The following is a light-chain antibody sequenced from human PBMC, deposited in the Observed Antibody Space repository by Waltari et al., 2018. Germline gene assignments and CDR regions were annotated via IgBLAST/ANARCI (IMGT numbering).Light chain of an antibody. CDR1: QNISGW. CDR3: QQYNSYSYT. J-gene: IGKJ2*01. Sequence: DIQMTQSPSTLSASVGDRVTITCRASQNISGWFAWFQQKPGKAPNLLIFDASSLESGVPSRFSGSGSGTEFTLTISSLQPDDFATYYCQQYNSYSYTFGQGTRLEIK. V-gene: IGKV1-5*01. CDR2: DAS.